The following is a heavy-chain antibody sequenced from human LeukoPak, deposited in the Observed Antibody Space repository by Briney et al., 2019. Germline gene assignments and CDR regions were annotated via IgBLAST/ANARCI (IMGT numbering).Heavy chain of an antibody. Sequence: GGSRRLSWAAAAFTFSGYWMTWDRHAQGKGMGLEANIKQEVVANNYVESVKGRFAISRDNAKNSLYLQMNRLRVEDTALYYCARILGTDEGADYWGLGTLVTVSS. D-gene: IGHD1-7*01. J-gene: IGHJ4*02. CDR3: ARILGTDEGADY. CDR1: AFTFSGYW. CDR2: IKQEVVAN. V-gene: IGHV3-7*01.